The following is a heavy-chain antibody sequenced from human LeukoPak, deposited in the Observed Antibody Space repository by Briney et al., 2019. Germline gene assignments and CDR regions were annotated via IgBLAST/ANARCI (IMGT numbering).Heavy chain of an antibody. CDR3: ARGHIVVVVATTRSDAFDM. J-gene: IGHJ3*02. D-gene: IGHD2-15*01. CDR2: INHRGST. V-gene: IGHV4-34*01. Sequence: SETLSLTCAVYSGTFSGYYWSWVRQPPGKGLEWIGEINHRGSTNYNPSLKSRVTISVDTSKNQVSLKLNSVTAADTAVYYCARGHIVVVVATTRSDAFDMWGQGTMVTVSS. CDR1: SGTFSGYY.